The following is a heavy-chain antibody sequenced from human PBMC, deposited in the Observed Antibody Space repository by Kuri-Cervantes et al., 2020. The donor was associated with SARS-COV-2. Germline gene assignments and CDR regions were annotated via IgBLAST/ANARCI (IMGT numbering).Heavy chain of an antibody. CDR2: VSYSGSA. V-gene: IGHV4-39*01. CDR3: ARYFWSGAYYFDY. CDR1: GDSISSSAYY. J-gene: IGHJ4*02. D-gene: IGHD3-3*01. Sequence: SETLSLTCTVSGDSISSSAYYWGWVRQSPGKGLEWIGSVSYSGSAYYNPSLKSRVTIFVDTSKNQLSLWLTSVTAADAAVYYCARYFWSGAYYFDYWGQETLVTVSS.